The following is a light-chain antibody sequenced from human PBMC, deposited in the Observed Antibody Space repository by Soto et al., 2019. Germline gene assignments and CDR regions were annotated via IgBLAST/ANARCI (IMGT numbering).Light chain of an antibody. Sequence: DIVMTQSPLSLPVSPGEPASISCRSSQSLLHSNGYKYLDWYLQKPGQSPQLLIYLGSYRASGVPDRFGGSGSGTDFTLKISRVEAEDVGVDYCMQALQTPSITFGQGTRLEIK. J-gene: IGKJ5*01. CDR3: MQALQTPSIT. CDR1: QSLLHSNGYKY. CDR2: LGS. V-gene: IGKV2-28*01.